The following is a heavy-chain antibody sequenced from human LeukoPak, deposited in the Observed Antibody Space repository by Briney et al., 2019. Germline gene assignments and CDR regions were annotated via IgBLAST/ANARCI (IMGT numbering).Heavy chain of an antibody. V-gene: IGHV3-23*01. CDR1: GFTFSSYA. Sequence: GGSLRLSCAASGFTFSSYAMSWVRQAPGKGLEWVSAISGSGGSTYYADSVKGRFTISRDSSKNTLYLQMNSLRAEDTAVYYCANLLRSPYFDYWGQGTLVTVSS. J-gene: IGHJ4*02. CDR2: ISGSGGST. CDR3: ANLLRSPYFDY.